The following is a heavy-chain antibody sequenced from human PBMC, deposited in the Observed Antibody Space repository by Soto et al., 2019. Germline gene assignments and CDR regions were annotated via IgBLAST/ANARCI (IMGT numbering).Heavy chain of an antibody. Sequence: ASVKVSCKASGYTFTSYDINWVRQATGQGLEWMGWMNPNSGKTGYAQKFQGRVTMTRNTSISTAYLELSSLRSEDTAVYYCARRVLRFLEWLPSGYYYMDVWGKGTTVTVSS. CDR3: ARRVLRFLEWLPSGYYYMDV. V-gene: IGHV1-8*01. CDR1: GYTFTSYD. CDR2: MNPNSGKT. J-gene: IGHJ6*03. D-gene: IGHD3-3*01.